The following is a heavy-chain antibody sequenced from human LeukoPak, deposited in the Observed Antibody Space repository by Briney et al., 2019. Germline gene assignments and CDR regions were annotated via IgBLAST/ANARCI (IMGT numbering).Heavy chain of an antibody. J-gene: IGHJ4*02. D-gene: IGHD3-22*01. V-gene: IGHV3-23*01. Sequence: GSLRLSCAASGFTLSSYAMSWGRQAPGEGLEWVSAISGSGGSTYYADSVKGRFTISRDNSKNTLYLQMNSLRAEDTAVYYCASSLWVVMTSSAIDYWGQGTLVTVSS. CDR3: ASSLWVVMTSSAIDY. CDR2: ISGSGGST. CDR1: GFTLSSYA.